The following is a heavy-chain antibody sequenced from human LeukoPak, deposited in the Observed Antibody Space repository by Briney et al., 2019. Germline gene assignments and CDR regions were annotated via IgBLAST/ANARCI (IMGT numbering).Heavy chain of an antibody. D-gene: IGHD4-17*01. CDR2: LNPYSGAT. CDR1: AYTFTYYF. J-gene: IGHJ5*02. V-gene: IGHV1-2*02. CDR3: ARARTTVTTREFDH. Sequence: ASMKVSCKASAYTFTYYFIHWVRQAPGQGLDWMGWLNPYSGATNYARRFHGRVTMTRDTSISTAYLELSSLTSDDTALYYCARARTTVTTREFDHWGQGTLVTVSS.